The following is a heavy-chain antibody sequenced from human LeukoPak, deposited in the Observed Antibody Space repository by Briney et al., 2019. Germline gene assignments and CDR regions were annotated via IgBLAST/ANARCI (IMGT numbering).Heavy chain of an antibody. Sequence: ASVTVSCKASGYTFTSYYMHWVRQAPGQGLEWMGIINPSGGSTSYAQKFQGRVTMTRDTSTSTVYMELSSLRSEDTAVYYCARGVSSGYYPGYFDYWGQGTLVTVSS. J-gene: IGHJ4*02. V-gene: IGHV1-46*01. CDR3: ARGVSSGYYPGYFDY. CDR2: INPSGGST. CDR1: GYTFTSYY. D-gene: IGHD3-22*01.